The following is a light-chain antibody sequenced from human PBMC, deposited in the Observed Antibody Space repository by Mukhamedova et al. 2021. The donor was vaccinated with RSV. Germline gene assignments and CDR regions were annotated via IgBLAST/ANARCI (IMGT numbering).Light chain of an antibody. CDR2: GSS. CDR3: LQHSDYPFT. V-gene: IGKV1-17*01. J-gene: IGKJ4*01. Sequence: WYQRRVHGKAPKRLIFGSSTLQSWVPSRFIGIGSGTEFTLTIIILHPEDFATYYCLQHSDYPFTFGGGTKVEI.